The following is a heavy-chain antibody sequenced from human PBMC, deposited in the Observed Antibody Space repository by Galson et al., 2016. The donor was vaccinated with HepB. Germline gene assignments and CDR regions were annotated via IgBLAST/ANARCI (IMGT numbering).Heavy chain of an antibody. Sequence: TLSLTCAVSGGSISSGVYSWNWIRQPPGKGLEWIGHIYDSGSTFYNPSLRSRVTVSVDRSKNQFSLNLRSVTAGDTALYYCGKHGGFDYWGQGALVTVSS. V-gene: IGHV4-30-2*01. CDR2: IYDSGST. D-gene: IGHD3-16*01. J-gene: IGHJ4*02. CDR1: GGSISSGVYS. CDR3: GKHGGFDY.